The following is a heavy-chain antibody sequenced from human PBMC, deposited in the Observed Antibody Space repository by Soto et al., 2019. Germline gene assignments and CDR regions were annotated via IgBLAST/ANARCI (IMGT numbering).Heavy chain of an antibody. CDR3: AKEVVVATTSFQH. V-gene: IGHV3-30*18. D-gene: IGHD2-15*01. J-gene: IGHJ1*01. Sequence: QVQLVESGGGVVQPGRSLRLSCAASGFTFSSYGMHWVRQAPGKGLEWVAVISYDGSDKYYADSVKGRFTISRDNSNKTLYLQMDSLRAEDTAVYYCAKEVVVATTSFQHWGQGTLVTVSS. CDR1: GFTFSSYG. CDR2: ISYDGSDK.